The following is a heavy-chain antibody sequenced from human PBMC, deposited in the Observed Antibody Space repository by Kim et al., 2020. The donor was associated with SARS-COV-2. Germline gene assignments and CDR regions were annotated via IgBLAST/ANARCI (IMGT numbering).Heavy chain of an antibody. CDR3: ARALRGGQPHEGDGMDV. V-gene: IGHV3-21*01. J-gene: IGHJ6*02. CDR2: ISSSSSYI. D-gene: IGHD1-26*01. CDR1: GFTFSSYS. Sequence: GGSLRLSCAASGFTFSSYSMNWVRQAPGKGLEWVSSISSSSSYIYYADSVKGRFTISRDNAKNSLYLQMNSLRAEDTAVYYCARALRGGQPHEGDGMDVWGQGTTVTVSS.